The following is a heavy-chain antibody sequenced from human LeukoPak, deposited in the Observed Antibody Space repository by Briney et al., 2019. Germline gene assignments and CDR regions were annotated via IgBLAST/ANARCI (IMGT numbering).Heavy chain of an antibody. D-gene: IGHD2-2*01. CDR3: TQDKFIVELPAASLVFDN. Sequence: GGSLRLSCAASGFTFSSYAMSWVRQAPGKGLEWVSAISGSVASTYYADSVKGRFTISRDNSKNTLYLQMNSLRAEDTAVYYCTQDKFIVELPAASLVFDNWGQGTLVTVSS. V-gene: IGHV3-23*01. J-gene: IGHJ4*02. CDR2: ISGSVAST. CDR1: GFTFSSYA.